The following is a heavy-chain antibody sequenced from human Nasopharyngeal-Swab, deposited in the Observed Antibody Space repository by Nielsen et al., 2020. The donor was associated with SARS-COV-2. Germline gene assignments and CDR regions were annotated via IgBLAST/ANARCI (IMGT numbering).Heavy chain of an antibody. Sequence: GSLLKISCAASGFTFSSYAMHWVRQAPGKGLEWVAVISYDGSNKYYADSVKGRFTISRDNSKNTLYLQMNSLRAEDTAVYYCARDGGSYLDSWGQGTLVTVSS. CDR1: GFTFSSYA. D-gene: IGHD1-26*01. J-gene: IGHJ4*02. V-gene: IGHV3-30*04. CDR3: ARDGGSYLDS. CDR2: ISYDGSNK.